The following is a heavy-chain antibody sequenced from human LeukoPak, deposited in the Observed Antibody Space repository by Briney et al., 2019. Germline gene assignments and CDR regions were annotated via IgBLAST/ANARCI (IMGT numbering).Heavy chain of an antibody. Sequence: GRSLRLSCAAPGFTFSSYGMHWVRQAPGKGLEWVAVIWYDGSDKYYTDSVKGRFTISRDNSKNTLYLQMNSLRAEDTATYYCARAGDAFDIWGQGTMVTVSS. CDR2: IWYDGSDK. V-gene: IGHV3-33*01. CDR1: GFTFSSYG. CDR3: ARAGDAFDI. J-gene: IGHJ3*02.